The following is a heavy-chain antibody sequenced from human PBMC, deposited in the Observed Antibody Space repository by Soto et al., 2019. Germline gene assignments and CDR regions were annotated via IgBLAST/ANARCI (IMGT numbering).Heavy chain of an antibody. Sequence: HGESLKISCKGSGYSFTSYWISWVRQMPGKGLEWMGRIDPSDSYTNYSPSFQGHVTISADKSISTAYLQWSSLKASDTAMYYCARLLISSSIYYYYGMDVWGQGTTVTVSS. CDR1: GYSFTSYW. D-gene: IGHD2-8*01. CDR3: ARLLISSSIYYYYGMDV. J-gene: IGHJ6*02. V-gene: IGHV5-10-1*01. CDR2: IDPSDSYT.